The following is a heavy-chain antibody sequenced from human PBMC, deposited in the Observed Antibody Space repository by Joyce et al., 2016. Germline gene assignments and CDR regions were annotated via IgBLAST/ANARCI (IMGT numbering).Heavy chain of an antibody. D-gene: IGHD3-16*01. CDR2: IGSFESPM. V-gene: IGHV3-11*04. J-gene: IGHJ6*03. CDR3: ARDRVQWSYGAVSNHFYMDV. CDR1: GFASFTDFY. Sequence: QVQLVESGGGVAKPGGSLRLSCVASGFASFTDFYMSWIRQVPGKGLEWVSYIGSFESPMYYADAVKGRFTISRDNSKNSLFLQMHNLRVEDSAVYYCARDRVQWSYGAVSNHFYMDVWGKGTTVAVSS.